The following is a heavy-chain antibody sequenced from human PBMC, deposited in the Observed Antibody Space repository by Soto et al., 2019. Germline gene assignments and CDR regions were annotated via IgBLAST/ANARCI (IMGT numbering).Heavy chain of an antibody. CDR3: ARDPNIVGATHGGYYYYYGMDV. V-gene: IGHV1-18*01. D-gene: IGHD1-26*01. CDR2: ISAYNGNT. CDR1: GYTFTSYG. J-gene: IGHJ6*02. Sequence: ASVKVSCKAAGYTFTSYGISWVRQAPGQRLEWMGWISAYNGNTNYAQKLQGRVTMTTDTSTSTAYMELRSLRAEDTAVYYCARDPNIVGATHGGYYYYYGMDVWGQGTTVTVSS.